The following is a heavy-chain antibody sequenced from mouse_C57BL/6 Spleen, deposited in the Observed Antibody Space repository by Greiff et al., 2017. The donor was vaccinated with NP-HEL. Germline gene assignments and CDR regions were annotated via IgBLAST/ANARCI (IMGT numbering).Heavy chain of an antibody. D-gene: IGHD2-5*01. J-gene: IGHJ3*01. V-gene: IGHV5-15*01. CDR1: GFTFSDYG. CDR2: ISNLAYSI. Sequence: EVHLVESGGGLVQPGGSLKLSCAASGFTFSDYGMAWVRQAPRKGPEWVAFISNLAYSIYYADTVTGRFTISRENAKNTLYLEMSSLRSEDTAMYYCARAYFSNYVWFAYWGQGTLVTVSA. CDR3: ARAYFSNYVWFAY.